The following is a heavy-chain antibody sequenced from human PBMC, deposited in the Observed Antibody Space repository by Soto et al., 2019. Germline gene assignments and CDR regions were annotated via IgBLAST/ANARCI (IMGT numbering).Heavy chain of an antibody. Sequence: EVQLVESGGGLVQPGGSLRLSCAASGFTFSSYWMHWVRQAPGKGLVWVSSISTDASSTSYADPVRGRFTISRDNAKNTLYLQMNSVRAEHTAVYYCARLPNKSPQNWGQGTLVIVSP. CDR1: GFTFSSYW. V-gene: IGHV3-74*01. CDR3: ARLPNKSPQN. J-gene: IGHJ1*01. CDR2: ISTDASST.